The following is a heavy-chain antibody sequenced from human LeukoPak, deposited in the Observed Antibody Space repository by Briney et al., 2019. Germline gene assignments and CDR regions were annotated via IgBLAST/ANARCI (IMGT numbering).Heavy chain of an antibody. CDR1: GFTFSSYA. V-gene: IGHV3-30-3*01. J-gene: IGHJ3*01. CDR2: ISYDGSNK. Sequence: GGSLRLSCAASGFTFSSYAMHWVRQAPGKGLEWVAVISYDGSNKYYADSVRGRFTISRDNSNNTLYLQMNSLRAEDTAVYYCARSDASDFWGQGTMVTVSS. CDR3: ARSDASDF.